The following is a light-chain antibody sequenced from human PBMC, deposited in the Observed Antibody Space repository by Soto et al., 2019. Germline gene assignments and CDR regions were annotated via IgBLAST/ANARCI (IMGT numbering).Light chain of an antibody. CDR2: GAS. J-gene: IGKJ1*01. CDR1: QSINSF. CDR3: QQYGGSPRT. Sequence: SPGEGATLSCRASQSINSFLAWYQQRRGQAPRLLIHGASNRATGIPDRFSGSGSGPDFTLTISRLEPEDFAVYYCQQYGGSPRTFGQGTKVDIK. V-gene: IGKV3-20*01.